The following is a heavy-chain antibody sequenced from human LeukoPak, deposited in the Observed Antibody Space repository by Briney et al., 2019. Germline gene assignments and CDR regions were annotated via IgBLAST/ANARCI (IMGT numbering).Heavy chain of an antibody. V-gene: IGHV3-23*01. CDR2: ST. D-gene: IGHD3-3*01. Sequence: GGSLRLSCAASGFSFSIHDMTWVRQAPGKGLEWVSTSTYYADSVKGRFTSSRDNSKNTLYLQMNSLRAEDTAIYYCAKGLGVVIDFLVFDNWGQGTLVTVSS. CDR3: AKGLGVVIDFLVFDN. CDR1: GFSFSIHD. J-gene: IGHJ4*02.